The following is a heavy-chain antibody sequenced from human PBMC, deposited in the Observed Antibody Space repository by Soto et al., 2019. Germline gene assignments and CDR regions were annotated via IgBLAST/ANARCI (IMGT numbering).Heavy chain of an antibody. CDR2: IYSGGTI. D-gene: IGHD5-12*01. Sequence: EVQVVESGGGLVQPGGSLRLSCAVSGFTVTINYMSWVRQAPGKGLEWVSVIYSGGTIYYADSVKGRFTISRDTSKNTLYLHMNSLGGDDTAVYYCHGYGYWGQGTLVTVSS. CDR1: GFTVTINY. V-gene: IGHV3-53*01. J-gene: IGHJ4*02. CDR3: HGYGY.